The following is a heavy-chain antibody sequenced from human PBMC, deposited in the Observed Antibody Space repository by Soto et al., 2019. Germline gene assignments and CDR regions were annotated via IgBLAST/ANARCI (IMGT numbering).Heavy chain of an antibody. CDR3: AKGGRQWLVTSDFNY. J-gene: IGHJ4*02. D-gene: IGHD6-19*01. CDR2: VSHDGRNT. CDR1: GFTFSDYA. V-gene: IGHV3-30*18. Sequence: VQLVESGGGVVQPGRSLRLSCAASGFTFSDYAMHWVRQAPGKGLEWVAVVSHDGRNTHYADSVKGRFTISRDSSKNTVSLEMTCLRAEDTAVYYCAKGGRQWLVTSDFNYWGQGALVTVSP.